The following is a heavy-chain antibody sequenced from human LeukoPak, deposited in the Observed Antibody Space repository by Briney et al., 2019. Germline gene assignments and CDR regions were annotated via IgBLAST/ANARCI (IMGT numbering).Heavy chain of an antibody. CDR2: MNPNSGNT. CDR3: ARGVGSSSSHWFDP. V-gene: IGHV1-8*01. Sequence: ASVKVSCKASGYTFTSYDINWVRQATGQGLEWRGWMNPNSGNTGYAQKFQGRVTMTRNTSISTAYMELSSLRSEDTAVYYCARGVGSSSSHWFDPWGQGTLVTVSS. CDR1: GYTFTSYD. J-gene: IGHJ5*02. D-gene: IGHD6-6*01.